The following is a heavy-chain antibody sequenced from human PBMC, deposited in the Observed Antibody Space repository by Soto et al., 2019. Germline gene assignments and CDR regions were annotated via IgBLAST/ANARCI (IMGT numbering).Heavy chain of an antibody. CDR2: MNAKSGDT. CDR1: GYTFSDFD. D-gene: IGHD3-16*01. Sequence: ASVKVSCKASGYTFSDFDINWLRQAAGQGPEWMGWMNAKSGDTFSAQRLQGKFNMTWDTSLSTAYMEVGSLTSDDAAIYYCARGNPFNYAGFDVWGQGTTVNVSS. V-gene: IGHV1-8*01. J-gene: IGHJ6*02. CDR3: ARGNPFNYAGFDV.